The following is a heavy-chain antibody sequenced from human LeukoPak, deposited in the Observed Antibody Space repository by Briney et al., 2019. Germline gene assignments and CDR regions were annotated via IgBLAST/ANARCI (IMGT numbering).Heavy chain of an antibody. V-gene: IGHV3-30*03. D-gene: IGHD6-13*01. CDR3: LYSSSPGDY. Sequence: PGRSLRLSCAASGFTFSSYGMHWVRQAPGKGLEWVAVISYGGSNKYYADSVKGRFTISRDNSKNTLYLQMNSLRAEDTAVYYCLYSSSPGDYWGQGTLVTVSS. J-gene: IGHJ4*02. CDR1: GFTFSSYG. CDR2: ISYGGSNK.